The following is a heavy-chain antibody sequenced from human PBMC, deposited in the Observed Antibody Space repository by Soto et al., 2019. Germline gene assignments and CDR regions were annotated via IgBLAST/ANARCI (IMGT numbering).Heavy chain of an antibody. V-gene: IGHV3-23*01. CDR3: ARSLFIASTDTEPFDS. CDR1: GFTFSSYA. Sequence: EVQLLESGGGLVQPGGSLTLSCAASGFTFSSYAMSWVRQAPGKGLEWVSAISGGGNDRFYADSVRGRFTISRYNSRNTLYLHMNSLRAEDTAVHYCARSLFIASTDTEPFDSWGQGTLVTVSS. CDR2: ISGGGNDR. J-gene: IGHJ4*02. D-gene: IGHD6-13*01.